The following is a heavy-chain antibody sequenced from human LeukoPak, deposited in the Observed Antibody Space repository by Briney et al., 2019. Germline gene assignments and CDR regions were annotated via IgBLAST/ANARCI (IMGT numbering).Heavy chain of an antibody. CDR1: GGSFSGYY. V-gene: IGHV4-34*01. CDR3: ARVADATRIDY. Sequence: SETLSLTCAVYGGSFSGYYWSWIRQPPGKGLEWIGEINHSGSTNYNPSLKSRVTISVDTSKNQFSLKLSSVTAADTAVYYCARVADATRIDYWGQGTLVTVSS. J-gene: IGHJ4*02. CDR2: INHSGST. D-gene: IGHD2-15*01.